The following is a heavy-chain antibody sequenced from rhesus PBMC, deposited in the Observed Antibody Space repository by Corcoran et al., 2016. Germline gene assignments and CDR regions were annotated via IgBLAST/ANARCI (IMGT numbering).Heavy chain of an antibody. CDR1: GASISSYW. Sequence: QVQLQESGPGLVKPSETLSLTCAVSGASISSYWWSWIRQPPGKGLEWSGYIYGSSTSTNYNPSLKSRVTISKDTSKNQFSLKLSAVTAADTAVYYCASHTPLCTGSGCYWSLVDFDYWGQGVLVTVSS. V-gene: IGHV4S10*01. CDR2: IYGSSTST. J-gene: IGHJ4*01. D-gene: IGHD2-21*01. CDR3: ASHTPLCTGSGCYWSLVDFDY.